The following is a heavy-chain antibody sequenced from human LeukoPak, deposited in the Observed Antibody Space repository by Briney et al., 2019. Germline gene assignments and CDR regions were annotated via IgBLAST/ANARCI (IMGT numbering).Heavy chain of an antibody. J-gene: IGHJ4*02. V-gene: IGHV3-21*01. CDR1: GFTFSFYD. CDR3: AKDVRSDYFDY. Sequence: PGGSLRLSCAASGFTFSFYDMSWVRQAPGKELEWVSAISSGGRYMYYADSVKGRFTISRDNANNSLYLQMDSLRAEDTAVYYCAKDVRSDYFDYWGQGTLVTVSS. CDR2: ISSGGRYM.